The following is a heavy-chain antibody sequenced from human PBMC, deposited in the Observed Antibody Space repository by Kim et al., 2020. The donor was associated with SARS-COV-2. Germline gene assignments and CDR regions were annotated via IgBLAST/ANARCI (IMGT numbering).Heavy chain of an antibody. D-gene: IGHD2-2*01. CDR1: GGTFSSYA. CDR2: IIPIFGTA. CDR3: ARVPRYCSSTSCRQWYFDL. J-gene: IGHJ2*01. V-gene: IGHV1-69*13. Sequence: SVKVSCKASGGTFSSYAISWVRQAPGQGLEWMGGIIPIFGTANYAQKFQGRVTITADESTSTAYMELSSLRSEETAVYYCARVPRYCSSTSCRQWYFDLWGRGTLVTVSS.